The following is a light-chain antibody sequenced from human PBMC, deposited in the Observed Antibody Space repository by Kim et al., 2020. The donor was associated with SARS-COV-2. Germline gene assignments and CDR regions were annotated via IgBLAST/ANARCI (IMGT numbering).Light chain of an antibody. CDR2: ANS. CDR3: STWENSLNGFVV. Sequence: QRVTIPCSGDYSNVGRNTVNWYQKCTGAAPKLLIYANSQRASGVPDSFSASRSGISASLAISGLQSEDEADYYCSTWENSLNGFVVFGGGTKVTVL. V-gene: IGLV1-44*01. J-gene: IGLJ2*01. CDR1: YSNVGRNT.